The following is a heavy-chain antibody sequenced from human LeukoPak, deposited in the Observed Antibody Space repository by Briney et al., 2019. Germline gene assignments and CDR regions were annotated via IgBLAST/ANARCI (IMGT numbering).Heavy chain of an antibody. J-gene: IGHJ5*02. CDR3: VKAGDYEYNWFDP. Sequence: GGSLRLSCSASGFTFRSYAMHWVRQAPGKGLEFVSVISSNGGSTYYADSVKGRFTISRDNSKNTLYLQMSSLRAEDTAVYYCVKAGDYEYNWFDPRGQGTLVTVSS. D-gene: IGHD4-17*01. CDR1: GFTFRSYA. CDR2: ISSNGGST. V-gene: IGHV3-64D*09.